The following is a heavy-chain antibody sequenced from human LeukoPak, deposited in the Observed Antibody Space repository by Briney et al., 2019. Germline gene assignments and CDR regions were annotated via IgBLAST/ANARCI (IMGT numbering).Heavy chain of an antibody. J-gene: IGHJ3*02. D-gene: IGHD2-2*01. CDR1: GYSFTSYW. V-gene: IGHV5-51*01. CDR3: SRLRTPAALDAFDI. CDR2: IYPGDSDT. Sequence: GESLKISCKGSGYSFTSYWIGWVRQMPGKGLEWMGIIYPGDSDTRYSPSFQGQVTISADKSISTAYLQWSSLKASATAMYYCSRLRTPAALDAFDIWGQGTRVTVSS.